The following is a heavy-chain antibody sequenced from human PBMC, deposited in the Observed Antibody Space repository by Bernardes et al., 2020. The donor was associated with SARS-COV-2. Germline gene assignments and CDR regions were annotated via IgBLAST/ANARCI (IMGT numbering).Heavy chain of an antibody. CDR3: AKGTLWFGELLVNWFDP. V-gene: IGHV3-30*18. CDR1: GFTFSSYG. CDR2: ISYDGSNK. D-gene: IGHD3-10*01. Sequence: SLRLSCAASGFTFSSYGMHWVRQAPGTGLEWVAVISYDGSNKYYADSVKGRFTISRDNSKNTLYLQMNSLRAEDTAVYYCAKGTLWFGELLVNWFDPWGQGTLVTVSS. J-gene: IGHJ5*02.